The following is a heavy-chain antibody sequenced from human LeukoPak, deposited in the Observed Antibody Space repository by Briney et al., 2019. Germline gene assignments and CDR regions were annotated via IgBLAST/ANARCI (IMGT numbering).Heavy chain of an antibody. CDR2: IIPIFGTA. J-gene: IGHJ5*02. Sequence: SVKVSCKASGGTFSSYAISWVRQAPGQGLEWMGGIIPIFGTANYAQKFQGRVTITTDESTSTAYMELSSLRSEDTAVYYCAREGGYCSRWFDLWGQGTLVTVSS. V-gene: IGHV1-69*05. CDR1: GGTFSSYA. CDR3: AREGGYCSRWFDL. D-gene: IGHD2-21*01.